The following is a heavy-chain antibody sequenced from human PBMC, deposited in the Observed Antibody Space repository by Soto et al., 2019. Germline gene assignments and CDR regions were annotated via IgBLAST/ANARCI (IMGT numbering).Heavy chain of an antibody. CDR1: GGSISSYY. CDR2: IYYSGST. J-gene: IGHJ4*02. Sequence: ASETLSLTCTVSGGSISSYYWSWIRQPPGKGLEWIGYIYYSGSTNYNPSLKSRVTISVDTSKNQFSLKLSSVTAADTAVYYCARQGGYYYDSSGYSIWGQGTLVTVSS. D-gene: IGHD3-22*01. V-gene: IGHV4-59*08. CDR3: ARQGGYYYDSSGYSI.